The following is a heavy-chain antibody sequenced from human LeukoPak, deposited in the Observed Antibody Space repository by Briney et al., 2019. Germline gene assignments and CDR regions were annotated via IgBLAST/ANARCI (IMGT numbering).Heavy chain of an antibody. CDR2: ICYTGSP. CDR1: GGSLSSGGSY. D-gene: IGHD2-15*01. Sequence: SETLSLTCTVSGGSLSSGGSYWISSRQPPGKGLEYIWYICYTGSPTYNPSLESRVTMSVDTSKNQFSQQLTSVTAADTAVYHCARETYCSGGTCFFGPDYWGQGTLVTVSS. CDR3: ARETYCSGGTCFFGPDY. J-gene: IGHJ4*02. V-gene: IGHV4-61*08.